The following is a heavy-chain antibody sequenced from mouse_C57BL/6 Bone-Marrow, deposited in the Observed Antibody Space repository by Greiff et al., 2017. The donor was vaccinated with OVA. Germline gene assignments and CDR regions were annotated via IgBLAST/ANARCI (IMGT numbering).Heavy chain of an antibody. Sequence: EVQLVESGGGLVKPGGSLKLSCAASGFTFSSYAMSWVRQTPEKRLEWVATISDGGSYTYYPDNVKGRFTISRDNAKNNLYLQMSHLKSEDTAMYYCARDRGLRRYFDVWGTGTTVTVSS. V-gene: IGHV5-4*01. CDR3: ARDRGLRRYFDV. CDR1: GFTFSSYA. CDR2: ISDGGSYT. D-gene: IGHD2-4*01. J-gene: IGHJ1*03.